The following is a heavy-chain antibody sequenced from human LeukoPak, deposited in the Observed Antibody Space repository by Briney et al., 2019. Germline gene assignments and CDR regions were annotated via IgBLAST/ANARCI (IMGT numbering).Heavy chain of an antibody. CDR1: GGSFSGYY. J-gene: IGHJ5*02. V-gene: IGHV4-34*01. D-gene: IGHD6-13*01. CDR3: ARTYSIRRNWFDP. Sequence: SETLSLTCAVYGGSFSGYYWSWIRQPPGKGLEWIGEINHSGSTNYNPSLKSRVTISVDTSKNQFSLKLSSVTAADTAVYYCARTYSIRRNWFDPWGQGTLVTVSS. CDR2: INHSGST.